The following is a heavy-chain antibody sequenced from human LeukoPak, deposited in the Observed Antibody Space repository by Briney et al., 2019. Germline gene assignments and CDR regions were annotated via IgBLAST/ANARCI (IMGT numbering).Heavy chain of an antibody. CDR3: ARRAYDYVWGSYRSAYYFDY. D-gene: IGHD3-16*02. J-gene: IGHJ4*02. Sequence: PGGSLRLSCAASGFTFSSYSMNWVRQAPGKGLEWIGEINHSGSTNYNPSLKSRVTISVDTSKNQFSLKLSSVTAADTAVYYCARRAYDYVWGSYRSAYYFDYWGQGTLVTVSS. CDR2: INHSGST. CDR1: GFTFSSYS. V-gene: IGHV4-34*01.